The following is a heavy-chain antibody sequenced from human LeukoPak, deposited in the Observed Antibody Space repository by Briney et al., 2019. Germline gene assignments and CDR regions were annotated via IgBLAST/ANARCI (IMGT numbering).Heavy chain of an antibody. V-gene: IGHV3-48*03. CDR1: GFTFSSYE. J-gene: IGHJ6*03. CDR2: ISSSGSTI. D-gene: IGHD2-15*01. Sequence: TGGSLRLSCAASGFTFSSYEMNWVRQAPGKGLEWVSYISSSGSTIYYADSVKGRFTISRDNAKNTLYLQMNSLRAEDTAVYYCARVANEYCSGGSCYYENYYYYMDVWGKGTTVTISS. CDR3: ARVANEYCSGGSCYYENYYYYMDV.